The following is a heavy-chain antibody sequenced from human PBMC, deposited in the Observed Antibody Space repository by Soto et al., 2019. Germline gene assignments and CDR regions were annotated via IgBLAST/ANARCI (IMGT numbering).Heavy chain of an antibody. D-gene: IGHD1-26*01. V-gene: IGHV3-23*01. J-gene: IGHJ6*02. Sequence: GGSLGLSCAAXGFSFSSYAMSWVRQAPGKGLEWVSAISGSGGSTYYADSVKGRFTISRDNSKNTLYLQMNSLRAEDTAVYYCAIDHSGSYYYYYGMDVWGQGTTVTSP. CDR3: AIDHSGSYYYYYGMDV. CDR2: ISGSGGST. CDR1: GFSFSSYA.